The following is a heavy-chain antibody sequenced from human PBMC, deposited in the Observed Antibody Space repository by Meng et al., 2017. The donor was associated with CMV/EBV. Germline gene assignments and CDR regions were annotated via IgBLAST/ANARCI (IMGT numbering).Heavy chain of an antibody. Sequence: GSLRLSCTVSGGSISSRSYYWGWIRQPPGKGLEWIGSIYYSGSTYYNPSLKSRVTISVDTSKNQFSLKLSSVTAADTAVYYCAGEHVPYSSSWYYFDYWGQGTLVTVSS. D-gene: IGHD6-13*01. CDR2: IYYSGST. V-gene: IGHV4-39*07. J-gene: IGHJ4*02. CDR1: GGSISSRSYY. CDR3: AGEHVPYSSSWYYFDY.